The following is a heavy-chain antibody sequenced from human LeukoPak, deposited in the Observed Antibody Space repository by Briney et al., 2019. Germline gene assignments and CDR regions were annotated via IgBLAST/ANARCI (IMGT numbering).Heavy chain of an antibody. D-gene: IGHD5-24*01. V-gene: IGHV4-30-4*01. Sequence: SETLSLTCTVSGGSINSGDYYWSWIRQPPGKGLEWIGYIYYSGNTYYNPSLKSRVTISLDTSKNQFSLKLSSVTAADTAVYYCARGDRDPYFDYWGQGSLVTVSS. J-gene: IGHJ4*02. CDR3: ARGDRDPYFDY. CDR2: IYYSGNT. CDR1: GGSINSGDYY.